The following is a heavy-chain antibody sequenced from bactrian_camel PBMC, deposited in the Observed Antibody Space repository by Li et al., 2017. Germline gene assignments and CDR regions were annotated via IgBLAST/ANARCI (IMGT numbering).Heavy chain of an antibody. J-gene: IGHJ6*01. CDR1: GSTYDEAP. D-gene: IGHD3*01. Sequence: HVQLVESGGASVQAGETLRLSCTASGSTYDEAPMSWYRQAPGNECELVSTINRDGTPDYADSVKGRFAISRDSATNTVYLQMNNLRPEDTAVYYCMTEGESSIVRTTALVRCGVSDFAYWGQGTQVTVS. CDR2: INRDGTP. CDR3: MTEGESSIVRTTALVRCGVSDFAY. V-gene: IGHV3S53*01.